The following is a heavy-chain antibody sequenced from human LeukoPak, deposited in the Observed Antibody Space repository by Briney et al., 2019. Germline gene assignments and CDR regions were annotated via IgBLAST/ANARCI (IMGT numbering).Heavy chain of an antibody. CDR3: ANTYALGNYYKRGFDP. Sequence: GASVKVSCKASGYTFIDYYMHWVRQAPGQGLEWMGWINPNSGGTNYAQNFQGRVTMTRDTSIRTVYMELSRLRSDDTAVYYCANTYALGNYYKRGFDPWGQGTLVTVSS. CDR2: INPNSGGT. V-gene: IGHV1-2*02. J-gene: IGHJ5*02. CDR1: GYTFIDYY. D-gene: IGHD3-10*01.